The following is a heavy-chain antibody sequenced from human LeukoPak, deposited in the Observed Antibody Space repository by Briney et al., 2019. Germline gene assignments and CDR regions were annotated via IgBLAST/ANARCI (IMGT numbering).Heavy chain of an antibody. J-gene: IGHJ5*02. Sequence: PGGSLRPSCAASGFTFSSYAMHWVRQAPGKGLEWVAVIPYDGSNKYYADSVKGRFTISRDNSKNTLYLQMNSLRAEDTAVYYCACLSSSWGFDPWGQGTLVTVSS. CDR1: GFTFSSYA. V-gene: IGHV3-30*04. D-gene: IGHD6-13*01. CDR2: IPYDGSNK. CDR3: ACLSSSWGFDP.